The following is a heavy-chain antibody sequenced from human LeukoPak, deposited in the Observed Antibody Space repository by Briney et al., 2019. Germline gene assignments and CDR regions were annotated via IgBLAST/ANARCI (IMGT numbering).Heavy chain of an antibody. D-gene: IGHD5-24*01. CDR2: IYSTGNT. V-gene: IGHV4-59*01. Sequence: PSETLSLTCTVSGGSMSSSYGSWVRQPPGKGLEWIAYIYSTGNTKYNPSLASRVTISLDMSKDQFSLTLRSVTAADTAVYYCARIDGYSDDYWGQGTLVTVSS. CDR3: ARIDGYSDDY. CDR1: GGSMSSSY. J-gene: IGHJ4*02.